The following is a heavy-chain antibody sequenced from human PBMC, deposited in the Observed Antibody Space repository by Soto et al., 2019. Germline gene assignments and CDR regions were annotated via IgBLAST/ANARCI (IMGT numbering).Heavy chain of an antibody. CDR2: MNPNSGNT. D-gene: IGHD6-25*01. CDR3: ARERAHYGMDV. V-gene: IGHV1-8*01. Sequence: QVQLMQSGAEVKKPGASVKVSCKASGYTFTSYDISWVRQATGQGLEWMGWMNPNSGNTGFAQKFQGRVTMTRNTSISTAYMELSSLRSEDTAVYYCARERAHYGMDVWGQWTTVTVSS. J-gene: IGHJ6*02. CDR1: GYTFTSYD.